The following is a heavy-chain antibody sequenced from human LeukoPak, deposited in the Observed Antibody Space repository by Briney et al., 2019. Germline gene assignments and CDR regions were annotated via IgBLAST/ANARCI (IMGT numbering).Heavy chain of an antibody. CDR3: ARFEMGSSWYTGTYYYYGMDV. J-gene: IGHJ6*02. D-gene: IGHD6-13*01. Sequence: GGSLRLSCAASGFTFSSYWMSWVRQAPGKGLEWVANIKQDGSEKYYVDSVKGRFTISRDNAKNSLYLQMNSLRAEDTAVYYCARFEMGSSWYTGTYYYYGMDVWGQGTTVTVSS. CDR2: IKQDGSEK. V-gene: IGHV3-7*01. CDR1: GFTFSSYW.